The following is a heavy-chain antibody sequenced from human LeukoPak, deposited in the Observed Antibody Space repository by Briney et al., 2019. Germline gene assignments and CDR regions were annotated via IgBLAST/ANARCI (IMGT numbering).Heavy chain of an antibody. Sequence: SETLSLTCTVSGGSISSYYWSWIRQPPGKGLEWIGYIYYSGSTNYNPSLKSRVTISVDTSKNQFSLKLSSVTAADTAVYYCAREKDYYYGMDVWGKGTTVTVSS. V-gene: IGHV4-59*01. J-gene: IGHJ6*04. CDR1: GGSISSYY. CDR3: AREKDYYYGMDV. CDR2: IYYSGST.